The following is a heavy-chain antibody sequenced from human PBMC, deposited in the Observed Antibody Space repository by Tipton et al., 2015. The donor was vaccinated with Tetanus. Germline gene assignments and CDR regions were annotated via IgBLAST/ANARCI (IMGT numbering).Heavy chain of an antibody. D-gene: IGHD1-1*01. CDR3: ARERYIHYGMDV. V-gene: IGHV4-31*03. J-gene: IGHJ6*02. CDR2: IYDRGSI. CDR1: GGSISSGGYY. Sequence: TLSLTCIVSGGSISSGGYYLSWIPQHPGKGLGWIWDIYDRGSIYYNPSLKRRVSISKDTSKNQLSLKLSSVTAADTAVYYCARERYIHYGMDVWGQGTTVTVSS.